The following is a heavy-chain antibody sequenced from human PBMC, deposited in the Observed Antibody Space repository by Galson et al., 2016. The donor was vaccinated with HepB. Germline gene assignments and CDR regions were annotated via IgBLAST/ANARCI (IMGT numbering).Heavy chain of an antibody. CDR2: ITGSGGTT. D-gene: IGHD3-10*01. CDR3: SKDRTGSQYGSGNYITYYGMDV. J-gene: IGHJ6*02. Sequence: SLRLSCAASGFTFNPYAMTWVRQAPGKGLEWVSAITGSGGTTVYADSVKGRFTITRDNSTNTLFLQMNSLTAEDTAVYYCSKDRTGSQYGSGNYITYYGMDVWGLGTTVTVSS. V-gene: IGHV3-23*01. CDR1: GFTFNPYA.